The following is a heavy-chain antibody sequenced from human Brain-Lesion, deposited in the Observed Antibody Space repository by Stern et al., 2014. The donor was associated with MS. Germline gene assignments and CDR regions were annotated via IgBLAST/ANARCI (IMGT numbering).Heavy chain of an antibody. D-gene: IGHD3-3*01. V-gene: IGHV1-2*02. CDR2: IYPTTGGT. Sequence: QMVQSGAEVKKPGASVKVSCKTSGYIFTGYYIHWVRQAPGQGLEWMAWIYPTTGGTKYAQKFQGRVTMSRDTSISTAYVELSSLTSDDTAVYYCARDQRGITIFGVVTDYYYLGMDVWGKGTTVTVSS. J-gene: IGHJ6*04. CDR1: GYIFTGYY. CDR3: ARDQRGITIFGVVTDYYYLGMDV.